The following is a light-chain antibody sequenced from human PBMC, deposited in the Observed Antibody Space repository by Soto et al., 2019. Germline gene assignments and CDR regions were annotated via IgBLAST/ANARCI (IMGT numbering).Light chain of an antibody. J-gene: IGKJ1*01. CDR3: QQGYNFPRA. V-gene: IGKV1-12*01. CDR1: QPISSW. CDR2: PAS. Sequence: DIQMTQSPSSISASVVDRVTITFRASQPISSWLAWYQQVPGQAPYLLIYPASTLQSGVPSRFSGSGSGTDFTLTINSLQPEDFATYYCQQGYNFPRAFGQGTKGDIK.